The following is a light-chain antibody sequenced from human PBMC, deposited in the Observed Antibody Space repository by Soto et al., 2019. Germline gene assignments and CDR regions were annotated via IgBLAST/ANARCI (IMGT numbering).Light chain of an antibody. V-gene: IGKV1-27*01. CDR3: QKYNSAAYT. Sequence: DIQMTQSPSSLSASVGDRVTITCRASQGIGDYLAWYQQKPVKVPKLLIYAASTLESGVPTRFSGSGSGTDLTLTISSIKPEDVATYYCQKYNSAAYTFVPGTKVDFK. J-gene: IGKJ3*01. CDR1: QGIGDY. CDR2: AAS.